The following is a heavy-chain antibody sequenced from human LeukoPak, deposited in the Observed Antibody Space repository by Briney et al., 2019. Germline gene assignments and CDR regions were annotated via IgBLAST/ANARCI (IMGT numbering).Heavy chain of an antibody. CDR1: GGSISSYY. V-gene: IGHV4-59*08. J-gene: IGHJ4*02. CDR3: ARGLRQQLGFFDY. Sequence: SETLSLTCTVSGGSISSYYWSWIRQPPGKGLEWIGYIYYSGSTNYNPSLKSRVTILVDTSKNQFYLKLSSVTAADTAVYYCARGLRQQLGFFDYWGQGTLVTVSS. D-gene: IGHD6-13*01. CDR2: IYYSGST.